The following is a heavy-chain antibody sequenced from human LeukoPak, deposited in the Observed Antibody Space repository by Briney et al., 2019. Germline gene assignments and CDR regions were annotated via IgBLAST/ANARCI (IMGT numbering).Heavy chain of an antibody. CDR1: SGSITTSIYY. D-gene: IGHD3-22*01. Sequence: PSETLSLTCSVSSGSITTSIYYWGWIRQSPGKGLEWIGSFYYSGSTYYNPSLKSRVTISVDTSKNQFSLKLSSVTAADTAVYFCARGPYSYDSSGAFDIWGQGTMVTVSS. CDR2: FYYSGST. J-gene: IGHJ3*02. CDR3: ARGPYSYDSSGAFDI. V-gene: IGHV4-39*07.